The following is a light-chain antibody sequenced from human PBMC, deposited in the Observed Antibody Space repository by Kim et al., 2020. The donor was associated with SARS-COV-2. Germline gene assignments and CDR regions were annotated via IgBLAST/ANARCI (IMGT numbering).Light chain of an antibody. CDR1: QDIRSF. J-gene: IGKJ2*01. CDR3: QQLNSYPHT. V-gene: IGKV1-9*01. CDR2: AAS. Sequence: SASVGDRVTITCRASQDIRSFLAWYQQKPGKAPNFLIYAASTLQIGVPSRFSGSGSGTEFTLTINSLQPEDSATYYCQQLNSYPHTFGQGTKLEI.